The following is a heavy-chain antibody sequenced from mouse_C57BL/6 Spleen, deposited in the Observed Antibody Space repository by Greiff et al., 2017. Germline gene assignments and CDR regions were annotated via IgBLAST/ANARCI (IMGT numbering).Heavy chain of an antibody. CDR1: GYAFTNYL. CDR3: AREAIYYYGSSSHYYAMDY. J-gene: IGHJ4*01. Sequence: QVQLQQSGAELVRPGTSVKVSCKASGYAFTNYLIEWVKQRPGQGLEWIGVINPGSGGTNYNEKFKGKATLTADKSSSTAYMQLSSLTSEDSAVYFCAREAIYYYGSSSHYYAMDYWGQGTSVTVSS. D-gene: IGHD1-1*01. CDR2: INPGSGGT. V-gene: IGHV1-54*01.